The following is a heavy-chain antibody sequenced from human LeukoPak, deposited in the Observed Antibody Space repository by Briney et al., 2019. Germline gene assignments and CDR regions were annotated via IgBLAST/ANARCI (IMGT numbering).Heavy chain of an antibody. D-gene: IGHD3-10*01. V-gene: IGHV3-7*01. CDR1: GFTFRSNW. CDR3: ARARGYFDN. Sequence: GGSLRLSCAASGFTFRSNWMSWVRQAPGKGLEWVANIKEDGSEKYYVDSLKGRFTISSDNAKDSLYLQMNSLRAEDTAVYYCARARGYFDNWGQGTLVTVSS. CDR2: IKEDGSEK. J-gene: IGHJ4*02.